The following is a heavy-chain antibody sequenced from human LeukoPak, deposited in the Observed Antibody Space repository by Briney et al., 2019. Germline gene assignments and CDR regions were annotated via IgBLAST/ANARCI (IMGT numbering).Heavy chain of an antibody. D-gene: IGHD5-18*01. V-gene: IGHV3-7*01. J-gene: IGHJ4*02. Sequence: PGGSLRLSCVASGFTFSSHAMSWVRQAPGKGLEWVANIKQDGREKYYVDSVKGRFTISRDNAKNSLYLQMKGLRAEDTAVYYCARFRTAMQLWKGYYFDYWGQGTRVTVSS. CDR1: GFTFSSHA. CDR2: IKQDGREK. CDR3: ARFRTAMQLWKGYYFDY.